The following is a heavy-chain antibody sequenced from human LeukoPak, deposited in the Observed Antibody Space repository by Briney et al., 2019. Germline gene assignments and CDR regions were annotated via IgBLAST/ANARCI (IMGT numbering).Heavy chain of an antibody. D-gene: IGHD6-13*01. CDR3: AKDWPSEWQQLPDYDAVDI. J-gene: IGHJ3*02. Sequence: PGGSLRLSCAASGFTFSNYPMYWVRQAPGKGLEYVSGISSNGGRTLYANSVKGRFTISRDNSKNTLFLQTNSLRAEDTAVYYCAKDWPSEWQQLPDYDAVDIWGQGTMVTVSS. V-gene: IGHV3-64*01. CDR2: ISSNGGRT. CDR1: GFTFSNYP.